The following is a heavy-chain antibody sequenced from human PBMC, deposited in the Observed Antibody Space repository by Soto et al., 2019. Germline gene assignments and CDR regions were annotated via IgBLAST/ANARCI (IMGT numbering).Heavy chain of an antibody. CDR3: TIGSWSGEVFDI. J-gene: IGHJ3*02. CDR1: GGTFSTYS. Sequence: QVQLVQSGAEVKKPGSSVKVSCKDSGGTFSTYSMFWVRQAPGQGLEWMGRIIPMLGIRNYAQRFQDRVMMTADKSTATAHMELSSLRSEDTALYYCTIGSWSGEVFDIWGQGTMVTVSS. V-gene: IGHV1-69*02. D-gene: IGHD2-21*01. CDR2: IIPMLGIR.